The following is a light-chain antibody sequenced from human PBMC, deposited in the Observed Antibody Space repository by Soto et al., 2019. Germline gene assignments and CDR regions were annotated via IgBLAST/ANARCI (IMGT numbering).Light chain of an antibody. Sequence: DIQMTESPSTLSASAGDRVTMTCRASQTISSWLAWYQQKPGKAPKLLIYDASTLASGAPSRFSGSGSGTEFTLTISSLQPDDFATYYCQHYNSYPYTFGQGTRLEI. CDR2: DAS. CDR1: QTISSW. J-gene: IGKJ5*01. CDR3: QHYNSYPYT. V-gene: IGKV1-5*01.